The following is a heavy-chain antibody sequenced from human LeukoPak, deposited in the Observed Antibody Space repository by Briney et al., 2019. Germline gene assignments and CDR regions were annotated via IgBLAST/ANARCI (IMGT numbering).Heavy chain of an antibody. CDR1: GFTFSSYA. D-gene: IGHD6-13*01. V-gene: IGHV3-23*01. CDR2: ISASGGST. Sequence: GGSLRLSCAASGFTFSSYAMTWVRQAPGKGLEWVSAISASGGSTYYADSVKGRFTISRDNSKNTLYLQMNSLRAEDTAVYYCARGRPTTSIAAAGVNWFDPWGQGTLVTVSS. J-gene: IGHJ5*02. CDR3: ARGRPTTSIAAAGVNWFDP.